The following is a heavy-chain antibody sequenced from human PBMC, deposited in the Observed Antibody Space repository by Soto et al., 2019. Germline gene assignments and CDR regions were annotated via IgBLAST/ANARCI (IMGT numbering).Heavy chain of an antibody. CDR2: IIPNSGNT. J-gene: IGHJ6*02. CDR3: AMGLRYLGNYYYYYGMDV. V-gene: IGHV1-8*02. D-gene: IGHD3-9*01. CDR1: GGTFSSYA. Sequence: ASVKVSCKASGGTFSSYAISWVRQAPGQGLEWMGGIIPNSGNTGYAQKFQGRVTMTRNTSISTAYMELSSLRSEDTAVYYCAMGLRYLGNYYYYYGMDVWGQGTTVTVSS.